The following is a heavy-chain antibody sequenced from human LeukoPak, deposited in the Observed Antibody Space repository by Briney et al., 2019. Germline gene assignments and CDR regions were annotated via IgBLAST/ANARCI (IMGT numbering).Heavy chain of an antibody. CDR3: AKGLFSAYDKYLDS. CDR2: ISATSSDI. Sequence: TGGSLRLSCAGSGFAFESFTMTWVRQAPGKGLEWVSLISATSSDINYAESVRGRFTISRDNAKNSLFLQMDSLRVEDTAIYYCAKGLFSAYDKYLDSWGQGTVVTVSS. CDR1: GFAFESFT. V-gene: IGHV3-21*04. J-gene: IGHJ4*02. D-gene: IGHD5-12*01.